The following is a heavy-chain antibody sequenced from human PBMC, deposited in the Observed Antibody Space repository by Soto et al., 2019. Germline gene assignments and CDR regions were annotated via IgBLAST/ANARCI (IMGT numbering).Heavy chain of an antibody. CDR2: VFYSGST. CDR1: GGSVIIATYY. D-gene: IGHD2-2*01. CDR3: ARVPDY. V-gene: IGHV4-61*01. J-gene: IGHJ4*02. Sequence: SETLSLTCTVSGGSVIIATYYWSWIRQPPGKGLEWIGYVFYSGSTSYNPSLQSRVTISIDRSKNQFSLKLSSVTAADTAVYYCARVPDYWGQGILVTVSS.